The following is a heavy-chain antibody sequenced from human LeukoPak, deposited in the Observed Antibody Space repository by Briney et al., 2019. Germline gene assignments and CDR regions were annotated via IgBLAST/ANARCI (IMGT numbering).Heavy chain of an antibody. D-gene: IGHD3-22*01. CDR2: MSTSGSS. V-gene: IGHV4-4*07. J-gene: IGHJ4*02. CDR3: ARVNSSCSFHDY. CDR1: GGSISSYY. Sequence: SETLSLTCTISGGSISSYYWSWIRQPAGKGLEWIGRMSTSGSSNYNPSLTSRVTMSVDKPKNQFSLNLNSVTAADTAVYFCARVNSSCSFHDYWGQGARVSVSS.